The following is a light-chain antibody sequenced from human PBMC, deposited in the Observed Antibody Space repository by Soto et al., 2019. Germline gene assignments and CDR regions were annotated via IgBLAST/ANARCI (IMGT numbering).Light chain of an antibody. CDR1: SGYSNYK. Sequence: QPVLTQPPSASASLGASVTLTCTLSSGYSNYKVDWYQQRPGKGPRFVMRVGTGEIVGSRGDGIPDRFSVLGSGLNRYLTIRNIQEEDESDYHCGADHGSGSNFVRVFGGGTKVTVL. V-gene: IGLV9-49*03. CDR3: GADHGSGSNFVRV. CDR2: VGTGEIVG. J-gene: IGLJ2*01.